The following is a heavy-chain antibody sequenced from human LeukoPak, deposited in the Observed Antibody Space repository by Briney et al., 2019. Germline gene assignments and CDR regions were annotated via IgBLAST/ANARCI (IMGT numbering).Heavy chain of an antibody. Sequence: SETLSLTCTVSGGSISSYYWNWIRQPAGKGLEWIGRIYTSGSTNYDPSLKSRVTMSVDTSKNQFSLNLISVTAADTAVYYCARDLTDYYELDYWGQGTLVTVSS. J-gene: IGHJ4*02. D-gene: IGHD3-22*01. CDR3: ARDLTDYYELDY. CDR1: GGSISSYY. CDR2: IYTSGST. V-gene: IGHV4-4*07.